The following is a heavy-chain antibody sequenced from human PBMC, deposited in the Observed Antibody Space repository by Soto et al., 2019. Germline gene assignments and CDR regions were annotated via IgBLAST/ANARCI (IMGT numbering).Heavy chain of an antibody. CDR1: GFSLRTSGMC. V-gene: IGHV2-70*01. J-gene: IGHJ4*02. Sequence: SRPAPVNAKQTLALACTFWGFSLRTSGMCVSWIRQPPGKALEWLALIDWDDDKYYSTSLKTRLTISKDTSKNQVVLTMTNMDPVDTATYYYGRTFVGFLLDYWGQGTLVTVSS. D-gene: IGHD1-26*01. CDR3: GRTFVGFLLDY. CDR2: IDWDDDK.